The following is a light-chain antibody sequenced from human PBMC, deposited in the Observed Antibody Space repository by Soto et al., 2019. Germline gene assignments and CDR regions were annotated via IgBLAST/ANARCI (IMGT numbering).Light chain of an antibody. CDR1: QSVTIS. CDR3: QQYNDWPRT. V-gene: IGKV3-15*01. J-gene: IGKJ2*01. Sequence: EIVITKSPATLSVCTGERATLSCRASQSVTISLAWYQQKPGQAPTLLIYGASSRATGTPVRFSGSGSGTEFTLTISSLQSEDFAVYCCQQYNDWPRTVGQGTKVDIK. CDR2: GAS.